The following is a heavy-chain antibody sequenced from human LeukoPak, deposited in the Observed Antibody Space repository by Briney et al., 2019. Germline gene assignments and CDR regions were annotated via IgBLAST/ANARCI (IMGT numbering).Heavy chain of an antibody. J-gene: IGHJ5*02. CDR1: GYSISSGYY. D-gene: IGHD3-22*01. Sequence: SETLSLTCTVSGYSISSGYYWGWIRPPPGKGLEWIGSIYHSGSTYYNPSLKSRVTISVDTSKNQFSLKLSSVTAADTAVYYCARVGVASYYDSSGYYPNWFDPWGQGTLVTVSS. CDR3: ARVGVASYYDSSGYYPNWFDP. CDR2: IYHSGST. V-gene: IGHV4-38-2*02.